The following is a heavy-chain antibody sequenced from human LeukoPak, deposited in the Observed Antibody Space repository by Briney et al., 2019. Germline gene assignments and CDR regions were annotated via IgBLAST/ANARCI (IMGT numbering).Heavy chain of an antibody. CDR3: ARHLSSITSCPTY. Sequence: GESLKISCKGSGYNFISWVRQMPGKGLEWMGRINPSDSYATYNPSFQGHVTISGDKSISTAYLQWSSLKASDTAMYYCARHLSSITSCPTYWGQGTLVTVSS. CDR1: GYNF. V-gene: IGHV5-10-1*01. J-gene: IGHJ4*01. D-gene: IGHD2-2*01. CDR2: INPSDSYA.